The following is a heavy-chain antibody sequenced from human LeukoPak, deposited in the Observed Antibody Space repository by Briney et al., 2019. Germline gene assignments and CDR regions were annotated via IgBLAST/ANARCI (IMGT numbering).Heavy chain of an antibody. J-gene: IGHJ5*02. CDR1: GFTFSSYA. CDR3: ARATYSSSWYGGFDH. Sequence: GGSLRLSCAASGFTFSSYAMHWVRQAPGKGLEWVSVIYSGGSTYYADSVKGRFTISRDNSKNTLYLQMNSLRAEDTAVYYCARATYSSSWYGGFDHWGQGTLVTVSA. V-gene: IGHV3-66*01. CDR2: IYSGGST. D-gene: IGHD6-13*01.